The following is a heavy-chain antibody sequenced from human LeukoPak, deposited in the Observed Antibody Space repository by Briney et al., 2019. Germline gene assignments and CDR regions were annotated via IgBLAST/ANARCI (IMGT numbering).Heavy chain of an antibody. D-gene: IGHD5-12*01. V-gene: IGHV4-34*01. CDR2: INHSGST. CDR3: ARGVPETSGYDPTSDY. Sequence: PSETLSLTCAVYGGSFSGYYWSWIRQPSGKGLEWIGEINHSGSTNYNPSLKSRVTISVDTSKNQFSLKLSSVTAADTAVYYCARGVPETSGYDPTSDYWGQGTLVTVSS. J-gene: IGHJ4*02. CDR1: GGSFSGYY.